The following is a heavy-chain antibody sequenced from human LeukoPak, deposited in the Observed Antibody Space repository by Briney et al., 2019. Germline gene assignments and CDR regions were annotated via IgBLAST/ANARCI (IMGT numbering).Heavy chain of an antibody. Sequence: GGSLRLSCAASGSTFSNYGVDWVRQAPGKGLEWVAFIRYDSTTKYYADSVKGRFTISRDNSKNTLYLQMNSLRVEDTAVYYCTKDRSQAPHWYFDLWGRGTLVTVSS. D-gene: IGHD2-15*01. CDR2: IRYDSTTK. V-gene: IGHV3-30*02. J-gene: IGHJ2*01. CDR1: GSTFSNYG. CDR3: TKDRSQAPHWYFDL.